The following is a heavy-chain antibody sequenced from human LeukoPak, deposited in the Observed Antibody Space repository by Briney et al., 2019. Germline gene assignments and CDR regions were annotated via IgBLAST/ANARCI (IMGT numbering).Heavy chain of an antibody. CDR1: GFTFSNYA. V-gene: IGHV3-23*01. CDR2: VSGSGRKT. CDR3: AKSPYYFDSSTYYPPYYFDY. Sequence: GGSLRLSCAASGFTFSNYAMSWVRQAPGKGLECVSAVSGSGRKTYYADSVKGRFTVSRDNSKNTVYLEMNSLRAEDAAVYFCAKSPYYFDSSTYYPPYYFDYWGQGTQVTVSS. D-gene: IGHD3-22*01. J-gene: IGHJ4*02.